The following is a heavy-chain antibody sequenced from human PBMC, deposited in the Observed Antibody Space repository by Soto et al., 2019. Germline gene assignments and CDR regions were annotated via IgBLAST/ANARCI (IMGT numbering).Heavy chain of an antibody. CDR1: GGTFSSYT. D-gene: IGHD6-13*01. CDR3: ARGGTRIAAAGKRNWFDP. J-gene: IGHJ5*02. Sequence: QVQLVQSGAEVKKPGSSVKVSCKASGGTFSSYTISWVRQAPGQGLEWMGRIIPILGIANYAQKFQGRVTMTAAKYTSTAYMEQSSLRSEDTAVYYCARGGTRIAAAGKRNWFDPWGQGTLVTVSS. V-gene: IGHV1-69*02. CDR2: IIPILGIA.